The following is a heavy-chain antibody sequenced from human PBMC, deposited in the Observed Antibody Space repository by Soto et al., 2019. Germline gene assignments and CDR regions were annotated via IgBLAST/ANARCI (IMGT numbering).Heavy chain of an antibody. CDR2: IDPSDSYT. D-gene: IGHD3-9*01. Sequence: PGESLKISCKGSGYSFTSYWISWVRQMPGKGLEWMGRIDPSDSYTNYSPSFQGHVTISADKSISTAYLQWSSLKASDTAMYYCASWDYDILTGPNKAYYYGMDVWGQGTTVTVSS. CDR3: ASWDYDILTGPNKAYYYGMDV. CDR1: GYSFTSYW. V-gene: IGHV5-10-1*01. J-gene: IGHJ6*02.